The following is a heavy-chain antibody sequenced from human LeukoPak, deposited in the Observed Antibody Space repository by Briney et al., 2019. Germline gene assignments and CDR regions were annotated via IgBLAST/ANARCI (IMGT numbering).Heavy chain of an antibody. V-gene: IGHV1-18*01. CDR2: ISVYNGNT. CDR3: AKLAYGANSFDY. D-gene: IGHD4/OR15-4a*01. Sequence: GASVKVSCKASGYTFTRYGITWVRQAPGQGLEWMGWISVYNGNTNYAQKLQGRVTMTTEISTSTAYMELRSLRSDDTAIYYCAKLAYGANSFDYWGQGTLVTVSS. J-gene: IGHJ4*02. CDR1: GYTFTRYG.